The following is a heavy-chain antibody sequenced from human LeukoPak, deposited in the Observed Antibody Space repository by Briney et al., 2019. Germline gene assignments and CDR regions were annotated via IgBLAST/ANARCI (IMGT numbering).Heavy chain of an antibody. CDR3: ARDLNDFWSGLIDY. Sequence: GGSLRLSCAASGFTFSSYSMNWVRQAPGKGLEWVSSSSSSSSYIYYADSVKGRFTISRDNAKNSLYLQMNSLRAEDTAVYYCARDLNDFWSGLIDYWGQGTLVTVSS. CDR1: GFTFSSYS. D-gene: IGHD3-3*01. CDR2: SSSSSSYI. J-gene: IGHJ4*02. V-gene: IGHV3-21*01.